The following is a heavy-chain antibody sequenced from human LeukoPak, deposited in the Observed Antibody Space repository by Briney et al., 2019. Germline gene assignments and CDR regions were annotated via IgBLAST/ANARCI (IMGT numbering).Heavy chain of an antibody. D-gene: IGHD1-7*01. J-gene: IGHJ5*02. V-gene: IGHV4-38-2*02. CDR3: ASGWNYDWFDP. Sequence: PSETLSLTCTVSGYSISSGYYWGWIRQPPGKGLEWIGSIYHSGSTYYNPSLKSRVTISVDRSKNQFSLKLSSVTAADTAVYYCASGWNYDWFDPWGQGTLVTVSS. CDR1: GYSISSGYY. CDR2: IYHSGST.